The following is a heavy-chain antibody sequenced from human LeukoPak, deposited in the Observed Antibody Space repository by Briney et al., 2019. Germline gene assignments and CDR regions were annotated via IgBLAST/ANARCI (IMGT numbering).Heavy chain of an antibody. J-gene: IGHJ4*02. V-gene: IGHV1-3*04. D-gene: IGHD3-3*01. CDR3: ARGLWSAHRREYYFDS. CDR1: GYTFTNYV. Sequence: GASVKVSCKASGYTFTNYVVNWMRQAPGQRLEWMGWINTGNGDTKFSQNYQARVTITRDASASTAYMELSSLTSEDTAVYFCARGLWSAHRREYYFDSWGQGTLVTVSS. CDR2: INTGNGDT.